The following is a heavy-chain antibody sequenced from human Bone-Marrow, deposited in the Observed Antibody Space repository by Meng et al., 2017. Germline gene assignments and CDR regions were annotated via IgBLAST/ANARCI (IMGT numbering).Heavy chain of an antibody. CDR2: INPKSGDT. J-gene: IGHJ4*02. V-gene: IGHV1-2*02. Sequence: VQLGSSEAGVKNLGASVKVSCKASGYTFTSYGISWVRQAPGQGLEWMGWINPKSGDTHYAQRFQGRVTMTGDTSISTAYMELSGLRSDDTAMYYCARDEDISAAGKLFGDYWGQGTLVTVSS. CDR3: ARDEDISAAGKLFGDY. D-gene: IGHD6-13*01. CDR1: GYTFTSYG.